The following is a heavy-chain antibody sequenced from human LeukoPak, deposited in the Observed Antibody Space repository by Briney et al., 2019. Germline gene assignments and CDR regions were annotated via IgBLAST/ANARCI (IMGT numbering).Heavy chain of an antibody. CDR2: ISAYNGST. V-gene: IGHV1-18*01. J-gene: IGHJ6*02. D-gene: IGHD6-13*01. CDR3: ARDLPGGEQQYLYYYYGMDV. Sequence: GASVTVSCTASGYTFTSYGISWVRQAPGQGLEWMGWISAYNGSTNYAQKLQGRVTMTTDTSTSTAYMELRSLRSDDTAVYYCARDLPGGEQQYLYYYYGMDVWGQGTTVTVSS. CDR1: GYTFTSYG.